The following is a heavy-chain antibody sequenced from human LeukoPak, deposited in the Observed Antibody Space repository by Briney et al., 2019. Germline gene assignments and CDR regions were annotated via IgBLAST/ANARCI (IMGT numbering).Heavy chain of an antibody. CDR2: ISWNSGSI. CDR3: AKDLGKGYYYYYGMDV. CDR1: GFTFDDYA. J-gene: IGHJ6*02. V-gene: IGHV3-9*01. Sequence: GGSLRLSCAASGFTFDDYAMHWVRHAPGKGLEWVSGISWNSGSIGYADSVKGRFTISRDNAKNSLYLQMNSLRAEDTALYYCAKDLGKGYYYYYGMDVWGQGTTVTVSS.